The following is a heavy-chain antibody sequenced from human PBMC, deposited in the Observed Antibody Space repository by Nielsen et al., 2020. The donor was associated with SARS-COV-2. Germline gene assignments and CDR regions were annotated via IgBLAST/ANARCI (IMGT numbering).Heavy chain of an antibody. J-gene: IGHJ4*02. CDR2: ISGGGDSI. V-gene: IGHV3-23*01. CDR3: AKHRWGHYYDSSDY. D-gene: IGHD3-22*01. CDR1: GFTFSTNA. Sequence: GESLKISCAASGFTFSTNAMSWVRQAPGKGLEWVSTISGGGDSIYYADSVKGRFSISRDTSKNTLYLQMNSLRAEDTAVYYCAKHRWGHYYDSSDYWGQGTLVTVSS.